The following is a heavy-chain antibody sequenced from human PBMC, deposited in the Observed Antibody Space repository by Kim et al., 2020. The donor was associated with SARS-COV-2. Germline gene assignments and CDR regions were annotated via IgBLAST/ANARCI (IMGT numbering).Heavy chain of an antibody. CDR2: ISWNSGSI. CDR3: AKDPYYYDSSSFDY. CDR1: GFTFDDYA. J-gene: IGHJ4*02. Sequence: GGSLRLSCAASGFTFDDYAMHWVRQAPGKGLEWVSGISWNSGSIGYADSVKGRFTISRDNAKNSLYLQMNSLRAEDTALYYCAKDPYYYDSSSFDYWGQGTLVTVSS. D-gene: IGHD3-22*01. V-gene: IGHV3-9*01.